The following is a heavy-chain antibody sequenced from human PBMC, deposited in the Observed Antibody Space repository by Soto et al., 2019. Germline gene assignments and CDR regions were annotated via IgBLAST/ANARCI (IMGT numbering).Heavy chain of an antibody. D-gene: IGHD6-6*01. CDR1: GFSFHTHS. CDR2: ISYDETTK. Sequence: QVQLVESGGGVVQPGRSLRLSCARSGFSFHTHSIHWVRQAPGKGLEWVAVISYDETTKFYADSVKGRFTISRDNSENSVYLQMNFPRPDDTAVYYCAREWEYYSSSGLWYFDLWGRGALVTVSS. CDR3: AREWEYYSSSGLWYFDL. V-gene: IGHV3-30*04. J-gene: IGHJ2*01.